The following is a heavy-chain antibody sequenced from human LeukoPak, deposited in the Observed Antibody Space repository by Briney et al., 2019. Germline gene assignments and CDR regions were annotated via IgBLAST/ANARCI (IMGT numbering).Heavy chain of an antibody. CDR1: GGSISSNNW. V-gene: IGHV4-4*02. Sequence: SETLSLTCAVSGGSISSNNWWGWVRQPPGKGLEWIGEIYHSGSPNYNPSLKSRVTISVDKSRNHFSLNLSSVTAADTAVYYCARVNINNGLSCDYWGQGTLVTVSS. CDR3: ARVNINNGLSCDY. CDR2: IYHSGSP. J-gene: IGHJ4*02. D-gene: IGHD1/OR15-1a*01.